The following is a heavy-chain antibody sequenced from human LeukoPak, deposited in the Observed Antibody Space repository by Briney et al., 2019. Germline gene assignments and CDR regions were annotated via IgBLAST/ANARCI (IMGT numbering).Heavy chain of an antibody. CDR1: SGSISSGSYY. Sequence: SETLSLTCTVSSGSISSGSYYWSWIRQPAGKGLEWVGRTHTSGTTNYNPSLESRVTVSVDTSKNQFSLKLISATAADTAVYYCGRDRGGGVSDSWGQGILVTVSS. V-gene: IGHV4-61*02. CDR3: GRDRGGGVSDS. J-gene: IGHJ4*02. CDR2: THTSGTT. D-gene: IGHD5/OR15-5a*01.